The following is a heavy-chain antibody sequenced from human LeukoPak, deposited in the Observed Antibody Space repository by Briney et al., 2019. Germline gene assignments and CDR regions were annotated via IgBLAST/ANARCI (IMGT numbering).Heavy chain of an antibody. CDR2: IRPDNGYT. Sequence: GASVKVSCKATYTFTNYAITWVRQAPGQGLEWMGWIRPDNGYTNYAQKFQGRVTMTTDTSTSTAYMELKSLRSDDTAVYYCARGPYYYYYMDVRGKGTTVTVSS. J-gene: IGHJ6*03. CDR3: ARGPYYYYYMDV. V-gene: IGHV1-18*01. CDR1: YTFTNYA.